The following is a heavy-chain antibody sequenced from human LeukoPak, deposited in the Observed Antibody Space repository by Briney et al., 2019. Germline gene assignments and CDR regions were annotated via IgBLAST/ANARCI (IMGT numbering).Heavy chain of an antibody. Sequence: PGGSLRLSCAASGFTFVSYNMNWVRQAPGKGLEWVAYISSSSSLIYYAGSVKGRFTVSRDSAKRSLYLQMNSLRAEDTAVYYCAREAPISDSGNYYKSLGYWGQGTLVTVSS. D-gene: IGHD3-10*01. CDR2: ISSSSSLI. V-gene: IGHV3-48*01. CDR1: GFTFVSYN. J-gene: IGHJ4*02. CDR3: AREAPISDSGNYYKSLGY.